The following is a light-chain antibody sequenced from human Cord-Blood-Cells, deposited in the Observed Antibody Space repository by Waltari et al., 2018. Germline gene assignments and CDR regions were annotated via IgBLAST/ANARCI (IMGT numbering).Light chain of an antibody. J-gene: IGKJ3*01. Sequence: AIRMTQSPSSLSASTGDRVTITCRASQGISSYLAWYQQKPGKAPKLLIYAASTLQSVVPSMFSGSGSGTDFTLTISCLQSEDFATYYCQQYYSYPFLFGPGTKVDIK. CDR3: QQYYSYPFL. V-gene: IGKV1-8*01. CDR1: QGISSY. CDR2: AAS.